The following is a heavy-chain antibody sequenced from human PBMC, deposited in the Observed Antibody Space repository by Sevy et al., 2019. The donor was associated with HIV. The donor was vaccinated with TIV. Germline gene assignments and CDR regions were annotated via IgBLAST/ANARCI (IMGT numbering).Heavy chain of an antibody. Sequence: GGSLRLSCAASGFTFSSYWMHWVRQAPGKGLVWVSRINSDGSSTSYADSVKGRFTISRDNAKNTLYLQMNSLRAEDTAGYYCARDDPTVSLGVWGQGTTVTVSS. CDR2: INSDGSST. V-gene: IGHV3-74*01. CDR1: GFTFSSYW. CDR3: ARDDPTVSLGV. D-gene: IGHD4-17*01. J-gene: IGHJ6*02.